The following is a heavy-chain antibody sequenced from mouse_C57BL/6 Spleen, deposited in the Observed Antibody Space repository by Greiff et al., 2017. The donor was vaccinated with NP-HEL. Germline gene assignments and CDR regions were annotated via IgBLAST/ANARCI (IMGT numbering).Heavy chain of an antibody. V-gene: IGHV2-6-1*01. D-gene: IGHD4-1*02. CDR2: IWSDGST. CDR3: ARHFSTGNYAMDY. Sequence: VQLQQSGPGLVAPSQSLSITCTVSGFSLTSYGVHWVRQPPGKGLEWLVVIWSDGSTTYNSALKSRLSISKDNSKSQVFLKMNSLQTDDTAMYYCARHFSTGNYAMDYWGQGTSVTVSS. J-gene: IGHJ4*01. CDR1: GFSLTSYG.